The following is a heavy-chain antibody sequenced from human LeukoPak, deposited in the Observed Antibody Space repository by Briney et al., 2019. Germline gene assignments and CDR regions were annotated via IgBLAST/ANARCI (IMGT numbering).Heavy chain of an antibody. CDR3: ARDLSERYSSGWYGFDY. Sequence: GGSLRLSCAASGFTFSSYSMNWVRQAPGKGLEWVSSISSSSSYIYYADSVKGRFTISRDNAKNSLYLQMDSLRAEDTAVYYCARDLSERYSSGWYGFDYWGQGTLVTVSS. J-gene: IGHJ4*02. D-gene: IGHD6-19*01. CDR2: ISSSSSYI. CDR1: GFTFSSYS. V-gene: IGHV3-21*01.